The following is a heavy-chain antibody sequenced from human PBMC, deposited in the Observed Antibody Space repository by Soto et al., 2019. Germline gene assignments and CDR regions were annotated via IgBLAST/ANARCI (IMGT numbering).Heavy chain of an antibody. Sequence: QVQLQESGPGLVKPSQTLSLTCTVSGGSISSGGYYWSWIRQHPGKGLEWIGYIYYSGNTYYNPSLQSRVSISVDTSKNQFSLNLNSVTAADTAVYYCARYYYGSGSSLSAFDYWGQGTLVTVSS. CDR2: IYYSGNT. CDR1: GGSISSGGYY. CDR3: ARYYYGSGSSLSAFDY. D-gene: IGHD3-10*01. J-gene: IGHJ4*02. V-gene: IGHV4-31*03.